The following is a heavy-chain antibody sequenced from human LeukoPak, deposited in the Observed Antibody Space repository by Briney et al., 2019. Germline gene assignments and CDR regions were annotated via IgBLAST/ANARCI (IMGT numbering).Heavy chain of an antibody. D-gene: IGHD3-10*01. V-gene: IGHV4-34*01. Sequence: PSETLSLTCAVYGGSFSGYYWSWIRQPPGKGLEWIGEINHSGSTNYNPSLKSRVTISLDTSNNQFFLKLIYVTTADAAGFYCSRGRGLTYYFDYWGQGTLVTVSS. CDR2: INHSGST. CDR3: SRGRGLTYYFDY. CDR1: GGSFSGYY. J-gene: IGHJ4*02.